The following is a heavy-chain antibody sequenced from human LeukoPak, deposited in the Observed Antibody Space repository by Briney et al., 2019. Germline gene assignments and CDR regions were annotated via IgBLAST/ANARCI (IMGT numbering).Heavy chain of an antibody. CDR3: ARDHVIIGDFWSGYYNAFDI. D-gene: IGHD3-3*01. CDR1: GYTFTGYY. Sequence: ASVKVSCKASGYTFTGYYMHWVRQAPGQGLEWMGIINPSGGSTSYAQKFQGRVTMTRDMSTSTVYMELSSLRSEDTAVYYCARDHVIIGDFWSGYYNAFDIWGQGTMVTVSS. J-gene: IGHJ3*02. V-gene: IGHV1-46*01. CDR2: INPSGGST.